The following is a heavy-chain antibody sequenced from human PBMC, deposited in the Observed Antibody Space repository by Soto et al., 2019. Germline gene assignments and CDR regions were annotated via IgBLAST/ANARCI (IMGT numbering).Heavy chain of an antibody. CDR1: GGSISRSY. CDR3: ARVKTYYDILTGYSGPTYVDY. CDR2: IYYSGST. V-gene: IGHV4-59*01. J-gene: IGHJ4*02. D-gene: IGHD3-9*01. Sequence: PSETRSLTCPFSGGSISRSYCTWLRQNPGTGLEWIGYIYYSGSTNYNPSLKSRVTISVDTSKNQFSLKLSSVTATDTAVYYWARVKTYYDILTGYSGPTYVDYWGRGTLGTVSS.